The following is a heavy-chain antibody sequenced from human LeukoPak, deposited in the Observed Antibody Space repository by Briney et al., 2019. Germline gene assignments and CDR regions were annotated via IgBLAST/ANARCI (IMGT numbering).Heavy chain of an antibody. Sequence: KPSQTLSLTCTVSGGSISSGGYYWSWIRQHPGKGLEWIGYIYYSGSTYYNPSLKSRVTISVDTSKNQFSLKLSSVTAADTAVYYCARDGGSGWYNYWFDPWGQGTLVTVSP. D-gene: IGHD6-19*01. CDR2: IYYSGST. CDR3: ARDGGSGWYNYWFDP. CDR1: GGSISSGGYY. V-gene: IGHV4-31*03. J-gene: IGHJ5*02.